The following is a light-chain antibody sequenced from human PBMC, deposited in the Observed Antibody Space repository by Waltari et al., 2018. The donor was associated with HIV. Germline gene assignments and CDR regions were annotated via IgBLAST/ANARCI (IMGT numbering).Light chain of an antibody. Sequence: QSALTQPRSMSGSPGQSVTISCTGMNNDVGFSDYVSWFQQHPGKVPKLIISDVSKRPPGVPDRFSGSKSDNTASLTISGLQPEDEAHYYCCAYAGSYSVVFGGGTKLTVL. CDR1: NNDVGFSDY. V-gene: IGLV2-11*01. J-gene: IGLJ2*01. CDR3: CAYAGSYSVV. CDR2: DVS.